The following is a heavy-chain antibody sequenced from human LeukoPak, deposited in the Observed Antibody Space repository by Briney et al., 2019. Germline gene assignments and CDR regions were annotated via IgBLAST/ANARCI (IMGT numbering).Heavy chain of an antibody. J-gene: IGHJ4*02. D-gene: IGHD2-15*01. Sequence: SETLSLTCTVSGGSITNYYWTWIRQPPGKGLEWIGYIHYSGSTNYNPSLKSRVTISVDTSKNQFSLKLSSVTAADTAVYYCARDVVVVAATAQKNHYYFDYWGQGTLVTVSS. CDR1: GGSITNYY. V-gene: IGHV4-59*12. CDR3: ARDVVVVAATAQKNHYYFDY. CDR2: IHYSGST.